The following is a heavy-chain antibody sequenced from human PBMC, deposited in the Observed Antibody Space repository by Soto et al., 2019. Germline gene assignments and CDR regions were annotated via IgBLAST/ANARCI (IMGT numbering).Heavy chain of an antibody. CDR1: GGSISSSSYY. Sequence: QLQLQESGPGLVKPSETLSLTCTVSGGSISSSSYYWGWIRQPPGKGLEWIGSIYYSGSTYYTPSLKSRVTISVDTSKNQFSLKLSSVTAADTAVYYCARHVNPWAQGAFDIWGQGTMVTVSS. CDR3: ARHVNPWAQGAFDI. J-gene: IGHJ3*02. CDR2: IYYSGST. D-gene: IGHD7-27*01. V-gene: IGHV4-39*01.